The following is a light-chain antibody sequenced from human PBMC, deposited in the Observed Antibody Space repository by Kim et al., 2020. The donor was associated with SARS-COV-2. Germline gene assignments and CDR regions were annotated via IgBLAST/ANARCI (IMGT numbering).Light chain of an antibody. CDR2: QDS. J-gene: IGLJ2*01. V-gene: IGLV3-1*01. CDR3: QAWDSSTVV. CDR1: KLGDKY. Sequence: VSRGQTASITCSGDKLGDKYACWYQQKPGQSPVLVIYQDSKGPSGIPERFSGSNSGNTATLTISGTQAMDEADYYCQAWDSSTVVFGGGTQLTVL.